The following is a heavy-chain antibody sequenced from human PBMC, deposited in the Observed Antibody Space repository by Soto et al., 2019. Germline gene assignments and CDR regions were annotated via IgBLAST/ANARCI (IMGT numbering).Heavy chain of an antibody. CDR1: GSSISSGDYY. J-gene: IGHJ4*02. Sequence: QVQLQESGPGLVKPSQTLSLTCTVSGSSISSGDYYWSRIRQPPGKGLEWIGYIYYSGSTYYNPSLKSRVTISVDTSKNQFSLKLSSVTAADTAVYYCARVGGFGATTIDYWGQGTLVTVSS. V-gene: IGHV4-30-4*01. CDR3: ARVGGFGATTIDY. D-gene: IGHD3-10*01. CDR2: IYYSGST.